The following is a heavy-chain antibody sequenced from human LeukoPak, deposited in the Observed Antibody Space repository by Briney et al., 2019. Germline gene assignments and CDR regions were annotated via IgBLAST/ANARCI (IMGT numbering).Heavy chain of an antibody. CDR3: AKDLSWGLDY. CDR1: GFTFSIYG. Sequence: GSLRLSCAASGFTFSIYGMSWVRQAPGKGLEWVSALSANGYTTYYANSVRGRFTISRDNPKNTLYLQMYSLRAEDTAVYYCAKDLSWGLDYWGQGALVTVSS. V-gene: IGHV3-23*01. J-gene: IGHJ4*02. CDR2: LSANGYTT. D-gene: IGHD3-16*01.